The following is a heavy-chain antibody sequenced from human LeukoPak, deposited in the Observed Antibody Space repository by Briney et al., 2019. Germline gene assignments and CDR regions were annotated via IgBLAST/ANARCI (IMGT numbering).Heavy chain of an antibody. CDR3: ARGTRYSYGHFDY. V-gene: IGHV3-74*01. CDR2: INSDGSST. Sequence: GGSLRLSCAASGFTLSSYWMHWVRQAPGKGLVWVSRINSDGSSTTYADSVKGRFTISRDNAKNTLYLQMNSLRAEDTAVYYCARGTRYSYGHFDYWGQGTLVTVSS. J-gene: IGHJ4*02. CDR1: GFTLSSYW. D-gene: IGHD5-18*01.